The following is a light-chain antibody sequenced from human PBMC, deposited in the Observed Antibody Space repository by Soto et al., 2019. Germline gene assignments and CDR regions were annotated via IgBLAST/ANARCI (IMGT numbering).Light chain of an antibody. Sequence: DIPMTQSPSTLSASVGDRVTITCRASQRISYWLAWYQQKPGKAPKLLIYQGSTLQTGVPSRFSGSGSGSEFSLTINSLQPDDVATYYCQQYNTYPYSFGQGTKLEIK. J-gene: IGKJ2*01. CDR2: QGS. V-gene: IGKV1-5*03. CDR1: QRISYW. CDR3: QQYNTYPYS.